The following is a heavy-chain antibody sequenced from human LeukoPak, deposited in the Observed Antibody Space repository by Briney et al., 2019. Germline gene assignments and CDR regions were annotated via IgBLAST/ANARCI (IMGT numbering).Heavy chain of an antibody. D-gene: IGHD1-1*01. CDR1: GXTFSTYT. CDR2: ISTSSSTL. CDR3: AREAYNAFDY. V-gene: IGHV3-48*04. J-gene: IGHJ4*02. Sequence: PGGSLRLSCAASGXTFSTYTMHWVRQAPGKGLEWVSYISTSSSTLFYADSVKGRFTISRDNAKKSLYLQMDSLRAEDTAVYFCAREAYNAFDYWGQGTLVTVSS.